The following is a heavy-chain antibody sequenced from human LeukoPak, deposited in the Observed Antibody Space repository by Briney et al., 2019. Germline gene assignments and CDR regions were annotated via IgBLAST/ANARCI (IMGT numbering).Heavy chain of an antibody. V-gene: IGHV3-73*01. CDR1: GFTFSGSA. CDR3: ARGYSGNYLSEY. D-gene: IGHD1-26*01. CDR2: IRSKANSYAT. Sequence: PGGSLRLSCAASGFTFSGSAMHWVRQASGKGLEWVGRIRSKANSYATAYAASVKGRFTISRDDSKNTAYLQMNSLRAEDTAIYYCARGYSGNYLSEYWGQGSLVTVSS. J-gene: IGHJ4*02.